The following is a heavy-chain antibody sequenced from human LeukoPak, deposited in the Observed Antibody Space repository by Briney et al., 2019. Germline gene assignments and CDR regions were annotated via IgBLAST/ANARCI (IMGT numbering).Heavy chain of an antibody. CDR3: AKTHSSGWSSFDY. CDR1: GFTFSYYG. V-gene: IGHV3-23*01. Sequence: GGSLRLSCAASGFTFSYYGMNWVRQAPGKGLEWVSGVTGSGTSTYYADSVRGRFTISRDNSKNTLYLQMNSLRAEDTAVYYCAKTHSSGWSSFDYWGQGTLITVSS. CDR2: VTGSGTST. J-gene: IGHJ4*02. D-gene: IGHD6-19*01.